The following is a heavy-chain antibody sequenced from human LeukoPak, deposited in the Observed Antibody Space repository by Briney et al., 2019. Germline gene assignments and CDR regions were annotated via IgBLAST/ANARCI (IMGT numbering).Heavy chain of an antibody. D-gene: IGHD3-22*01. CDR1: GFTFSSYA. CDR2: INHSGST. Sequence: GSLRLSCAASGFTFSSYAMSWVRQPPGKGLEWIGEINHSGSTNYNPSLKSRVTISVDTSKNQFSLKLSSVTAADTAVYYCARAGYYDSSGYYYVDTNAFDIWGQGTMVTVSS. V-gene: IGHV4-34*01. CDR3: ARAGYYDSSGYYYVDTNAFDI. J-gene: IGHJ3*02.